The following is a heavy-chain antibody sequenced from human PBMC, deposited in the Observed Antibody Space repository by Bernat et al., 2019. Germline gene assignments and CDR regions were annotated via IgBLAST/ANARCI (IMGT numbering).Heavy chain of an antibody. J-gene: IGHJ3*02. D-gene: IGHD7-27*01. CDR1: GFTVSSNY. V-gene: IGHV3-53*01. CDR2: IYSGGST. CDR3: AREGARPNNRGAFDM. Sequence: EVQLVESGGCLIQPGGSLRLSCAASGFTVSSNYMSWVRQAPGNGLEWVSVIYSGGSTYYADSVMGGFTISRDNSKNTLYLQMNSLRAEDTAVYYCAREGARPNNRGAFDMWGQGTMVTLSS.